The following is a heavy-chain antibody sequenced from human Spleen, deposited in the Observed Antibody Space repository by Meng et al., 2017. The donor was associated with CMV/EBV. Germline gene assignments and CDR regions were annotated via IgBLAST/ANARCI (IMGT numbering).Heavy chain of an antibody. V-gene: IGHV4-31*02. CDR3: ATLRRYSYASSGYRDY. Sequence: GSISSGGYYWSWIRQHPGKGLEWIGYIYYSGNTYYNPSLKSRVTISVDTSKNQFSLKVTSVTAADTAVYYCATLRRYSYASSGYRDYWGQGTLVTVSS. CDR1: GSISSGGYY. J-gene: IGHJ4*02. D-gene: IGHD3-22*01. CDR2: IYYSGNT.